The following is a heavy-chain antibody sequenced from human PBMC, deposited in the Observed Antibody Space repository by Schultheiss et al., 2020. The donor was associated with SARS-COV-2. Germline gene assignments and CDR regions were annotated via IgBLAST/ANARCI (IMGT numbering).Heavy chain of an antibody. D-gene: IGHD5-18*01. CDR2: IDWDDDK. J-gene: IGHJ4*02. CDR1: GFSLSTSGVG. CDR3: ARIRLRSGYSYGPFDY. Sequence: SGPTLVKPTQTLTLTCTFSGFSLSTSGVGVGWIRQPPGKALEWLARIDWDDDKYYSTSLKTRLTISKDTSKNQVVLTMTNMDPVDTATYYCARIRLRSGYSYGPFDYWGERALVTVSS. V-gene: IGHV2-70*11.